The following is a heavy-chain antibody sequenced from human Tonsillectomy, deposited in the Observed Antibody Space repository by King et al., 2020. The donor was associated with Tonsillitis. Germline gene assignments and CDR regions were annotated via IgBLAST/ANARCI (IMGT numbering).Heavy chain of an antibody. J-gene: IGHJ2*01. D-gene: IGHD4-17*01. CDR3: ARAEEYGDLVWYFVL. CDR2: IYHSGST. Sequence: QLQESGSGLVKPSQTLSLTCAVSGGSISSGGYSWSWIRQPPGKGLEWIGYIYHSGSTYYNPSLKSRVTISVDRSKNQFSLKLSSVTAEDTAVYYCARAEEYGDLVWYFVLWGRGTLV. CDR1: GGSISSGGYS. V-gene: IGHV4-30-2*01.